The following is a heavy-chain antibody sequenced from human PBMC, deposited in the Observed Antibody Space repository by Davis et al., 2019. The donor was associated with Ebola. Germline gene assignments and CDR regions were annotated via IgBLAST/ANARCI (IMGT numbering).Heavy chain of an antibody. V-gene: IGHV3-9*02. Sequence: SLKISCLVSGFTSEDRATHWVRQRPGKGLEWVSGISWNSYGRDYADSVKGRFTISRDNARNSVYLQMNSLRAEDTALYYCTKDAVNAGTDYWGRGTLVIVSS. CDR2: ISWNSYGR. CDR3: TKDAVNAGTDY. CDR1: GFTSEDRA. J-gene: IGHJ4*02. D-gene: IGHD6-13*01.